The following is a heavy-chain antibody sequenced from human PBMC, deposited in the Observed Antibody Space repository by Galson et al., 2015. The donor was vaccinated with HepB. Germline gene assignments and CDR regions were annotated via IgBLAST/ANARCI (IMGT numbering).Heavy chain of an antibody. CDR2: MNPNSGNT. CDR1: GGTFSSYD. J-gene: IGHJ3*02. CDR3: ARGESGSYGAFDI. Sequence: SVKVSCKASGGTFSSYDINWVRQATGQGLERMGWMNPNSGNTGYAQKFQGRVTMTRNTSISTAYMELSSLGSEDTAVYYCARGESGSYGAFDIWGQGTMVTVSS. V-gene: IGHV1-8*01. D-gene: IGHD1-26*01.